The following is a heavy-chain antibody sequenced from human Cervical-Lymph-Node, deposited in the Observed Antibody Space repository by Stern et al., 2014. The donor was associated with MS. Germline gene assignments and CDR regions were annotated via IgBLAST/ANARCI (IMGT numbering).Heavy chain of an antibody. CDR1: GGSISTDGYY. J-gene: IGHJ4*02. CDR2: IYDSGST. CDR3: ARDDRGSSWYRFDF. Sequence: QVQLVQSGPGVEKPSQTLSLTCTVSGGSISTDGYYWTRIRPHPGKGLEWIGYIYDSGSTYYNPSLKSRVTMSLDTSKNQFSLNLSSVTAADTAIYYCARDDRGSSWYRFDFWGQGTLVTVSS. D-gene: IGHD6-13*01. V-gene: IGHV4-31*03.